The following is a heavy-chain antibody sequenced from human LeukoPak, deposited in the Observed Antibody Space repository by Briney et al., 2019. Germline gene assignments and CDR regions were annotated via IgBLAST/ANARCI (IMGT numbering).Heavy chain of an antibody. CDR3: ARADWDTAMIDY. V-gene: IGHV3-53*01. CDR1: GFTVSSNY. Sequence: GGSLRLSCAASGFTVSSNYMSWVRQAPGKGLEWVSIIYSGGSTYYADSVKGRFTISRDNAKNSLYLQMNSLRAEDTAVYYCARADWDTAMIDYWGQGTLVTVSS. CDR2: IYSGGST. J-gene: IGHJ4*02. D-gene: IGHD5-18*01.